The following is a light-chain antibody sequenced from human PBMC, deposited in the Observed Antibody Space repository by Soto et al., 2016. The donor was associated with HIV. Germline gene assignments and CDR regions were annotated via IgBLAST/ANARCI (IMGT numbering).Light chain of an antibody. Sequence: DIQMTQSPSTLSASVGDRVTITCRASQSISSWLAWYQQKPGKAPKLLIYKASSLESGVPSRFSGSGSGTEFTLTISSTQPDDFATYYCQQYNSYSRTFGQRDQRWKSN. CDR2: KAS. J-gene: IGKJ1*01. V-gene: IGKV1-5*03. CDR3: QQYNSYSRT. CDR1: QSISSW.